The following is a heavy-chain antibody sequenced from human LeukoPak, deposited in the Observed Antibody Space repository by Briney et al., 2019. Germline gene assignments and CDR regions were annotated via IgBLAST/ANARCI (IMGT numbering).Heavy chain of an antibody. V-gene: IGHV1-46*01. CDR3: ARKPYSSGWYGDGVGWFDP. CDR1: GYTFTSNY. J-gene: IGHJ5*02. Sequence: ASVKVSCKASGYTFTSNYMHWVRQAPGQGLEWMGIINPGGGSTNYAQKFQGRVIMTRDTSTSTIYMEMSSLRSEDTAVYYCARKPYSSGWYGDGVGWFDPWGQGTLVTVSS. CDR2: INPGGGST. D-gene: IGHD6-19*01.